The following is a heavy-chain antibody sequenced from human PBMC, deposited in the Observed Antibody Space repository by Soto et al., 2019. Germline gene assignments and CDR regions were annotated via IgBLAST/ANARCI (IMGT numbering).Heavy chain of an antibody. CDR1: GDSVSSNSAA. J-gene: IGHJ4*02. Sequence: QVQLQQSGPGLVKPSQTLSLTCAISGDSVSSNSAAWNWIRQSPSRGLEWLGRTYYRTRWCYDYAVSVKNRITINQDTTKNQFALQLNSVTPEDTAVYYCARNGDHVGYFDYWGQGMLVTVSS. V-gene: IGHV6-1*01. D-gene: IGHD4-17*01. CDR3: ARNGDHVGYFDY. CDR2: TYYRTRWCY.